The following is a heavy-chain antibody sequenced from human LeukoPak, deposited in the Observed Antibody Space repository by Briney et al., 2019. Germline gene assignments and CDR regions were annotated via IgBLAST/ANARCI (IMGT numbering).Heavy chain of an antibody. CDR2: FDPEDGET. J-gene: IGHJ4*02. CDR3: ATNLSTVVTPAYY. Sequence: ASVKVSCKVSGYTLTELSMHWVRQTPGKGLEWMGGFDPEDGETIYAQKFQGRVTMTEDTSTDTTYMELSSLRSEDTAVYYCATNLSTVVTPAYYWGQGTLVTVSS. D-gene: IGHD4-23*01. CDR1: GYTLTELS. V-gene: IGHV1-24*01.